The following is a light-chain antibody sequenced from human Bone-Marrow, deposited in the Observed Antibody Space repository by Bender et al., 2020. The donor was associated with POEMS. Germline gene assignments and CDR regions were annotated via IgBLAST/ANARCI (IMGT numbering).Light chain of an antibody. Sequence: QSALTQPASVSGSPGQSITISCTGTSSDVGSYNVVSWYQQYPGKAPKLIISEGNKRPSGVSNRFSGSKSGNTPSLTISGLQSEDEADYYCCSYADSSTLVLGTGTKVTFL. J-gene: IGLJ1*01. CDR3: CSYADSSTLV. CDR2: EGN. V-gene: IGLV2-23*01. CDR1: SSDVGSYNV.